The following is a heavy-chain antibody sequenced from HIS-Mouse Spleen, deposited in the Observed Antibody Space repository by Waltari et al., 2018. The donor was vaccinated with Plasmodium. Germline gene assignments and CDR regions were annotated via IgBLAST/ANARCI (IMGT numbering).Heavy chain of an antibody. CDR3: ARHKKRGQLVRGYFDY. V-gene: IGHV2-70*15. D-gene: IGHD6-6*01. Sequence: QVTLRESGPALVKPTQTLTLTCTFSGFSLSTSGMCVSWIRQPPGKALEWLTRIDWDDDKYYSTSLKTKRTTSKDTSKNQVVLTMTNMDPVDTATYYCARHKKRGQLVRGYFDYWGQGTLVTVSS. CDR2: IDWDDDK. CDR1: GFSLSTSGMC. J-gene: IGHJ4*02.